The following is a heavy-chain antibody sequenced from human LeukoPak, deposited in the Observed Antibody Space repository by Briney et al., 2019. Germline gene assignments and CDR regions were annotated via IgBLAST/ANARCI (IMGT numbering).Heavy chain of an antibody. D-gene: IGHD3-10*02. CDR2: ISGSGGST. Sequence: GGSLRLSCAASGFTFSSYAMSWVRQAPGKGLEWVSAISGSGGSTYYADSVKGRFTISRDNSKNTLFLQMNSLRADDTAVYYCAKFFVGTMSYFDYWGQGTLVTVSS. CDR1: GFTFSSYA. V-gene: IGHV3-23*01. J-gene: IGHJ4*02. CDR3: AKFFVGTMSYFDY.